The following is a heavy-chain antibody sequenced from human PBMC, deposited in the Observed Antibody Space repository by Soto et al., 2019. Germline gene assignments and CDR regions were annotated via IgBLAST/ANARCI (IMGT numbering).Heavy chain of an antibody. Sequence: GGSLRLSCAASGFTFSSYGMHWVRQAPGKGLEWVAVISYDGSNKYYADSVKGRFTISRDNSKNTLYLQMNSLRAEVTAVYYCARGFTIFGVVITTTTGYGMDVWGQGTTVTVSS. CDR1: GFTFSSYG. D-gene: IGHD3-3*01. J-gene: IGHJ6*02. CDR3: ARGFTIFGVVITTTTGYGMDV. V-gene: IGHV3-30*03. CDR2: ISYDGSNK.